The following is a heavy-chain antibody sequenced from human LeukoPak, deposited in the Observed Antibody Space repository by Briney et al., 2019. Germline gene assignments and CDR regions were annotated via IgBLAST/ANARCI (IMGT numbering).Heavy chain of an antibody. CDR1: GFTFSSYG. D-gene: IGHD2-2*01. CDR2: ISYDGSNK. CDR3: ARDLYCSSTSCYANYYYGMDV. J-gene: IGHJ6*02. V-gene: IGHV3-30*03. Sequence: PGRSLRLSCAASGFTFSSYGMHWVRQAPGKGLEWVAVISYDGSNKYYADSVKGRFTISRDNSKNTLYLQVNSLRAEDTAVYYCARDLYCSSTSCYANYYYGMDVWGQGTTVTVSS.